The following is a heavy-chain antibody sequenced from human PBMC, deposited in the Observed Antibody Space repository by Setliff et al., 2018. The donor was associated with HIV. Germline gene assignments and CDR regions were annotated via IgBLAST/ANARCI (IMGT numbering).Heavy chain of an antibody. V-gene: IGHV4-4*08. D-gene: IGHD2-15*01. CDR1: GGSINYYY. Sequence: SETLSLTCTVSGGSINYYYWSWIRQPPGKNPEYIGYIHPSGETYYSPSLMSRLTISLDTANNRFSLRLTSATAADTAIYYCARKAADVSGGGMDVWGQGTTFTV. CDR3: ARKAADVSGGGMDV. CDR2: IHPSGET. J-gene: IGHJ6*02.